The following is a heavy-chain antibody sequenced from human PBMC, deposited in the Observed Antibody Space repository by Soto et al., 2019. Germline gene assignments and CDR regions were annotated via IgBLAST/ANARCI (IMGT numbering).Heavy chain of an antibody. CDR3: AKAGHYYYYGMDV. Sequence: EVQLVESGGGLVQPGGSLRLSCAASGFTFSNYWMSWVRQAPGKGLEWVANINQDGSEKYYVDSVKGRFPISRDNAKNSLYLQMNSLRAEDTAVYYCAKAGHYYYYGMDVWGQGTTVTVSS. CDR2: INQDGSEK. D-gene: IGHD2-8*02. CDR1: GFTFSNYW. J-gene: IGHJ6*02. V-gene: IGHV3-7*03.